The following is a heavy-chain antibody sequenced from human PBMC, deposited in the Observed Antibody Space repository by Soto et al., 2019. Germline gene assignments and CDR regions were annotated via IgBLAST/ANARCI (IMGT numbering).Heavy chain of an antibody. V-gene: IGHV1-18*01. J-gene: IGHJ6*02. CDR3: AREGFCSSGSCALYSHDYFGMDV. CDR1: GYSFTRYG. D-gene: IGHD2-15*01. Sequence: ASVKVSCKASGYSFTRYGISWVRQAPGQGLEWTGWISTYNANTKYAQKFQGRVTMTTDTPTTTAYMELRSLTSHDTAVYYCAREGFCSSGSCALYSHDYFGMDVWGQGTTVTVS. CDR2: ISTYNANT.